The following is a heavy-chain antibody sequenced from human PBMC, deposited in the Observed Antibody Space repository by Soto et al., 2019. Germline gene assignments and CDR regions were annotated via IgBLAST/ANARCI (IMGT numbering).Heavy chain of an antibody. D-gene: IGHD3-3*01. CDR3: ARPFFGWFFDS. CDR1: GFTFSSYG. Sequence: GGSLRLCCAAAGFTFSSYGMHWVRQAPGKGLEWVAVICYSGSNIYYADSVKGRFTISRDNAKNSLYLQMKSLRDDDTAVYYCARPFFGWFFDSWGQGTLVTVSS. V-gene: IGHV3-33*08. CDR2: ICYSGSNI. J-gene: IGHJ4*02.